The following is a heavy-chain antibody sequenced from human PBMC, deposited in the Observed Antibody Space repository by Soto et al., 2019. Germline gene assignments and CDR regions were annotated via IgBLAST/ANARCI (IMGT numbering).Heavy chain of an antibody. D-gene: IGHD3-3*01. CDR2: ISSSSSYT. V-gene: IGHV3-11*06. Sequence: QVQLVESGGGLVKPGGSLRLSCAASGFTFSDYYMSWIRQAPGKGLEWVSYISSSSSYTNYADSVKGRFTISRDNAKNSLYLQMNSLRAEDTAVYYCARMDYDFWSGSADAFAIWGQGTMVTVSS. CDR1: GFTFSDYY. CDR3: ARMDYDFWSGSADAFAI. J-gene: IGHJ3*02.